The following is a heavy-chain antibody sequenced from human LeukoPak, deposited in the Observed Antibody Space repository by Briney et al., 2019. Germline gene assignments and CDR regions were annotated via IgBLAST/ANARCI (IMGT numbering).Heavy chain of an antibody. D-gene: IGHD3/OR15-3a*01. CDR1: GYTFSGYH. V-gene: IGHV1-2*02. CDR2: IYPTNGDT. Sequence: ASVKVSCKASGYTFSGYHIHWVRQAPGQGLEWMGWIYPTNGDTNYEQKFQGRVTMTWDTSISTAYMELSRVTSDDTAVYYCASRNWPGDIAYFDHWGQGTLVSVSS. CDR3: ASRNWPGDIAYFDH. J-gene: IGHJ4*02.